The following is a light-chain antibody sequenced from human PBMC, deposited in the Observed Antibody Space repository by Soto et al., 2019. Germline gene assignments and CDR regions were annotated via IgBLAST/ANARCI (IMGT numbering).Light chain of an antibody. CDR3: QQYINWPFT. Sequence: EIVLTQSPATLSVSPGESATLSCRASRSFSNNLAWYQQKPGQAPRLLIYGASSRATGIPARFSGSGSGTEFTLSISSLQSEDFAIYYCQQYINWPFTFGPGTKVDLK. CDR1: RSFSNN. V-gene: IGKV3D-15*01. CDR2: GAS. J-gene: IGKJ3*01.